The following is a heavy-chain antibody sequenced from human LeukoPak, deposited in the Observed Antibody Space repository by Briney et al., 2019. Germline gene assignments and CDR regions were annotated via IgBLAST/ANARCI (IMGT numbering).Heavy chain of an antibody. J-gene: IGHJ4*02. Sequence: SETLSLTCTVSGGSISSYCWSWIRQPPGKGLEWIGYIYYSGSTNYNPSLKSRVTISVDTSKNQYSLKLSSVTAADTAVYYCARYDYWGQGTLVTVSS. CDR2: IYYSGST. CDR3: ARYDY. V-gene: IGHV4-59*01. CDR1: GGSISSYC.